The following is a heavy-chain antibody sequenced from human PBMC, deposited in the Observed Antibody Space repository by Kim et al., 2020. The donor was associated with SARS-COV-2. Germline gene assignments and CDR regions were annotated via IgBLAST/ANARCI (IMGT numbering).Heavy chain of an antibody. J-gene: IGHJ6*02. CDR3: AKHFAAGTGPYFYGMDV. CDR1: GGSIGDHY. D-gene: IGHD6-13*01. Sequence: SETLSLTCTLSGGSIGDHYWSWIRQAPGKGLEWIGYIFYTGTTNYNPSLRSRVTLSVDTSKNQFSLNLTSLTAADTATYSCAKHFAAGTGPYFYGMDVWGQGTSVAVS. V-gene: IGHV4-59*11. CDR2: IFYTGTT.